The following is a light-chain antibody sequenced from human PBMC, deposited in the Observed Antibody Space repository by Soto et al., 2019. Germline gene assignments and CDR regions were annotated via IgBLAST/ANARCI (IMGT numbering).Light chain of an antibody. CDR2: DAA. V-gene: IGKV3-11*01. CDR1: QGVSRY. J-gene: IGKJ5*01. CDR3: QQRINLSST. Sequence: VLTQSPATLSLSAGARATLSARASQGVSRYSGWYQHKPDQAPRLPIYDAAKRATGIPARFSGSGSGTDLTLTIGSLEPKDFAVYYNQQRINLSSTFAQGHDWRL.